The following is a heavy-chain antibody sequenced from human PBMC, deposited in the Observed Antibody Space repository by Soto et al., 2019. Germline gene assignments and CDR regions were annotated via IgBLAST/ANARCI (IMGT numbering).Heavy chain of an antibody. J-gene: IGHJ5*02. CDR3: ARGLGSSGYYRGST. CDR1: GSSIRSSNW. D-gene: IGHD3-22*01. CDR2: IYHSGST. V-gene: IGHV4-4*02. Sequence: SETLPITCAVSGSSIRSSNWWSWVRQPQGKGLEWIGEIYHSGSTNYNPSLKSRVTISVDKSKNQFSLKLSSVTAADTAVYYCARGLGSSGYYRGSTWGQGTLVTVS.